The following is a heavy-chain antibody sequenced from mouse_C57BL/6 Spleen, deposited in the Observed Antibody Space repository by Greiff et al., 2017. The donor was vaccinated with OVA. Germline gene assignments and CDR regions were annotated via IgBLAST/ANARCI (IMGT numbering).Heavy chain of an antibody. V-gene: IGHV1-19*01. CDR3: ARSSLYGSSFYWYFDV. J-gene: IGHJ1*03. CDR1: GYTFTDYY. CDR2: INPYNGGT. D-gene: IGHD1-1*01. Sequence: VQLQQSGPVLVKPGASVKMSCKASGYTFTDYYMNWVKQSHGKSLEWIGVINPYNGGTSYNQKFKGKGTLTVDKSSSTAYMELNSLTSEDSAVYYCARSSLYGSSFYWYFDVWGTGTTVTVSS.